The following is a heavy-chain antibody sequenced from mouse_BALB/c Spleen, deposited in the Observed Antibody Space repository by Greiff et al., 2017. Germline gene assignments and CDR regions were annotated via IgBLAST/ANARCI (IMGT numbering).Heavy chain of an antibody. CDR2: IRLKSDNYAT. D-gene: IGHD2-4*01. CDR1: GFTFSSYW. Sequence: EVQRVESGGGLVQPGGSMKLSCVASGFTFSSYWMSWVRQSPEKGLEWVAEIRLKSDNYATHYAESVKGKFTISRDDSKSRLYLQMNSLRAEDTGIYYCTGITTGYYYAMDYWGQGTSVTVSS. CDR3: TGITTGYYYAMDY. V-gene: IGHV6-6*02. J-gene: IGHJ4*01.